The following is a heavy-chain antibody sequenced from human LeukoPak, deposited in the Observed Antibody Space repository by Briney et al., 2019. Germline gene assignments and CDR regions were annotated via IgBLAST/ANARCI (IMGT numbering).Heavy chain of an antibody. J-gene: IGHJ4*02. V-gene: IGHV4-61*02. CDR1: GSISSGSYY. CDR2: IYVSGST. CDR3: AREGQQLVPPFDY. D-gene: IGHD6-6*01. Sequence: PSETLSLTCTVSGSISSGSYYWSWIRQPAGTGLEWIGRIYVSGSTNYNPSLESRVTISVDTSKNQFSLQLTSLTAADTAVYYCAREGQQLVPPFDYWGQGTLVTVSS.